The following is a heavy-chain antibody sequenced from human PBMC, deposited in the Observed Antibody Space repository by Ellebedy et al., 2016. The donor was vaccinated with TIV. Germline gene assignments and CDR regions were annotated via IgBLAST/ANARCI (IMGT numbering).Heavy chain of an antibody. CDR3: ARHFRRIAAAQAFDI. V-gene: IGHV4-59*08. J-gene: IGHJ3*02. CDR2: ISDNEVT. Sequence: SETLSLTCTVSGGSISGFYWSWIRQPPGKGLEWIAYISDNEVTNYNPNYNPSLKNRVTISVDTSKNQFSLKLSSVTAADTAVYYCARHFRRIAAAQAFDIWGQGTMVTVSS. CDR1: GGSISGFY. D-gene: IGHD6-13*01.